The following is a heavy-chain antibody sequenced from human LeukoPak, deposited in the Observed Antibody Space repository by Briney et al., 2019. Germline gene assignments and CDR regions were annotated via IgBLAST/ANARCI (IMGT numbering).Heavy chain of an antibody. J-gene: IGHJ4*02. CDR2: INPNSGGT. D-gene: IGHD6-19*01. V-gene: IGHV1-2*02. CDR3: ARDAVRYSSGWYPGY. CDR1: GYTFTGYY. Sequence: ASVKVSCKASGYTFTGYYMHWVRQAPGQGLEWMGWINPNSGGTNYAQKFQGRVTMTRDTSISTAYMELSRLRSDDTAVYYCARDAVRYSSGWYPGYWGQGTLVTVSS.